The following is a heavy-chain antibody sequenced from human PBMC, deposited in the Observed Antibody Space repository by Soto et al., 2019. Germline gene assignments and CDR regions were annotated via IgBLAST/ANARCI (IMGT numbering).Heavy chain of an antibody. CDR3: AKDSAYALRTFFDY. J-gene: IGHJ4*02. CDR2: ISWNSGSI. D-gene: IGHD3-16*01. CDR1: GFTFDDYA. V-gene: IGHV3-9*01. Sequence: EVQLVESGGGLVQPGRSLRLSCAASGFTFDDYAMHWVRQAPGKGLEWVSGISWNSGSIGYADSVKGRFTISRDNAKNSLYLQMNSLRAEDTALYYCAKDSAYALRTFFDYWGQGTLVTVSS.